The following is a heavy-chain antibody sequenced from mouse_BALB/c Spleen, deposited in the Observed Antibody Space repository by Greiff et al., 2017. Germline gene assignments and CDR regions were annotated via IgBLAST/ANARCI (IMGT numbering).Heavy chain of an antibody. D-gene: IGHD2-10*02. V-gene: IGHV5-17*02. CDR1: GFTFSSFG. CDR3: ATPYGNYVAWFAC. Sequence: EVQVVESGGGLVKPGGSRKLSCAASGFTFSSFGMHWVRQAPEKGLEWVAYISSGSSTIYYADTVKGRFTISRDNPKNTLFLQMTSLRSEDTAMYYCATPYGNYVAWFACWGQGTLVTVSA. CDR2: ISSGSSTI. J-gene: IGHJ3*01.